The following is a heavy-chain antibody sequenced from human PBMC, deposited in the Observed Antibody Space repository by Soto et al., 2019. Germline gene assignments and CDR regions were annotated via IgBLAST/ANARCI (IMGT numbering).Heavy chain of an antibody. J-gene: IGHJ4*02. D-gene: IGHD5-12*01. Sequence: QVQLVQSGAEVKKPGSSVKVSCKASGGTFSSYAISWVRQAPGQGLEWMGGIIPIFGTANYAQKFQGRVTITADESTSTADMEPSSLSSEDTAVYYCARDMRYSGYDEEFDYWGQGTLVTVSS. CDR2: IIPIFGTA. CDR3: ARDMRYSGYDEEFDY. CDR1: GGTFSSYA. V-gene: IGHV1-69*12.